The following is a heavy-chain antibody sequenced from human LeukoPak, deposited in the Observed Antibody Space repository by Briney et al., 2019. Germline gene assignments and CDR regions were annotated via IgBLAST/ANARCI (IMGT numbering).Heavy chain of an antibody. V-gene: IGHV3-48*01. J-gene: IGHJ3*01. Sequence: SGGSLRLSCTASGFTFSSYSMNWVRQAPGKGLEWVSYISSSSSTIYYADSVKGRFTISRDNAKNSLHLQMNNLRAEDTAVYYCARARGSGLGAFDLWGQGTMVTVSS. CDR2: ISSSSSTI. CDR1: GFTFSSYS. D-gene: IGHD3-10*01. CDR3: ARARGSGLGAFDL.